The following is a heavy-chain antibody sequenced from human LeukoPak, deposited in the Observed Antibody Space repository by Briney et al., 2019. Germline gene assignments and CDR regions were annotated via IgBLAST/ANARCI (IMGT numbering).Heavy chain of an antibody. CDR1: GYTLTELS. D-gene: IGHD5-12*01. J-gene: IGHJ4*02. CDR3: ATDLRRGYSGYDDGGFDFDY. Sequence: ASVKVSCKVSGYTLTELSMHWVRQAPGKGLEWMGGFDPEDGKTIYAQKFQGRVTMTEDTSTDTAYMELSSLRSEDTAVYYCATDLRRGYSGYDDGGFDFDYWGQGTLVTVSS. V-gene: IGHV1-24*01. CDR2: FDPEDGKT.